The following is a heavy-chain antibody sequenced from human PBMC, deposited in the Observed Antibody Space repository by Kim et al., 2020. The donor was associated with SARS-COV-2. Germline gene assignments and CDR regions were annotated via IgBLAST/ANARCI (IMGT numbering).Heavy chain of an antibody. D-gene: IGHD2-2*01. CDR3: ARDNPPVLGRPGALDY. Sequence: SLKSRVTISVDTSKNQFSRKRSSVTAADTAVYYCARDNPPVLGRPGALDYWGQGTLVTVSS. J-gene: IGHJ4*02. V-gene: IGHV4-39*07.